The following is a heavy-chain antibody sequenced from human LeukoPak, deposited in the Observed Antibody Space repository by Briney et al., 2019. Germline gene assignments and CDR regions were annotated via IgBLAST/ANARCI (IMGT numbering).Heavy chain of an antibody. CDR1: GFTFSSYG. V-gene: IGHV3-30*02. CDR2: IRYDGSNK. CDR3: ATLTPDIVVVPAAKGGNYFDY. D-gene: IGHD2-2*01. Sequence: GGSLRLSCAASGFTFSSYGMHWVRQAPGKGLEWVAFIRYDGSNKYYADSVKGRFTISRDNSKNTLYLQMNSLRAEDTAVYYCATLTPDIVVVPAAKGGNYFDYWGQGTLVTVSS. J-gene: IGHJ4*02.